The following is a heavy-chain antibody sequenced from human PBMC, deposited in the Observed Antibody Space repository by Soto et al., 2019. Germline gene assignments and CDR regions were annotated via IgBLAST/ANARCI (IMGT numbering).Heavy chain of an antibody. J-gene: IGHJ5*02. CDR1: GGSISSSSYY. Sequence: TSETLSLTCTVSGGSISSSSYYWGWIRQPPGKGLEWIGSIYYSGSTYYNPSLKSRVTISVDTSKNQFSLKLSSVTAADTAVYYCARLPYCSGGSSYYNWFDPWGQGTLVIVS. CDR2: IYYSGST. CDR3: ARLPYCSGGSSYYNWFDP. D-gene: IGHD2-15*01. V-gene: IGHV4-39*01.